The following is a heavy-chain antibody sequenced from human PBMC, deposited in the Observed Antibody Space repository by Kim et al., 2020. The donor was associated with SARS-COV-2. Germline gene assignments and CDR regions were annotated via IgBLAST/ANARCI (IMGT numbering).Heavy chain of an antibody. D-gene: IGHD2-2*02. Sequence: SETLSLTCAVYGGSFSGYYWSWIRQPPGKVLEWIGEINHSGSTNYNPSLKSRVTISVDTSKNQFSLKLSSVTAADTAVYYCARRRYCSSTSCYISYYYYG. V-gene: IGHV4-34*01. CDR3: ARRRYCSSTSCYISYYYYG. CDR2: INHSGST. CDR1: GGSFSGYY. J-gene: IGHJ6*01.